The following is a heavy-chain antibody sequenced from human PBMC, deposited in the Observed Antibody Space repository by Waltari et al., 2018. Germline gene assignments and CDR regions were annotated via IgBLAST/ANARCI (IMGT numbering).Heavy chain of an antibody. CDR1: GFTFDDYA. D-gene: IGHD3-22*01. J-gene: IGHJ3*02. CDR2: ISWNSGSI. V-gene: IGHV3-9*01. Sequence: EVQLVESGGGLVQPGRSLRLSCAASGFTFDDYAMHWVRQAPGKGLEWVSGISWNSGSIGYADSVKGRFTISRDNAKNSLYLQMNSLRAEDTALYYCAKDLLGGYYYDSSGYYPGVTFDIWGQGTMVIVSS. CDR3: AKDLLGGYYYDSSGYYPGVTFDI.